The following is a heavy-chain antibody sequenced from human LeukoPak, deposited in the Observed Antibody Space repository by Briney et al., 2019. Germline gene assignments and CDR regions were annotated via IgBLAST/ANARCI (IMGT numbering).Heavy chain of an antibody. D-gene: IGHD3-22*01. Sequence: GGSLRLSCAAAGFTFSSYGMHWVRQAPGKGLEWVAVISYDGSNKYYADSVKGRFTISRDNSKNTLYLQMNSLRAEDTAVYYCAKAPPARSYYYDSSGYPGGYWGQGTLVTVSS. CDR1: GFTFSSYG. V-gene: IGHV3-30*18. CDR3: AKAPPARSYYYDSSGYPGGY. CDR2: ISYDGSNK. J-gene: IGHJ4*02.